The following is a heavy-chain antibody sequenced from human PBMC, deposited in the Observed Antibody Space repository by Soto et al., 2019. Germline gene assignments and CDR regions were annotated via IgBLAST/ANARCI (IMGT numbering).Heavy chain of an antibody. CDR3: ACDPYYYASGF. CDR1: GFIFSNHY. J-gene: IGHJ4*02. V-gene: IGHV3-11*01. Sequence: QVQLVESGGGLVKPGGSLRLSCAASGFIFSNHYMTWIRQAPGKGLEWVSKISGSGGTIYYAESVKGRFTISRDNAKNSLYLQMYSLRTEDTAVYYCACDPYYYASGFWGQGTLVTVSS. D-gene: IGHD3-10*01. CDR2: ISGSGGTI.